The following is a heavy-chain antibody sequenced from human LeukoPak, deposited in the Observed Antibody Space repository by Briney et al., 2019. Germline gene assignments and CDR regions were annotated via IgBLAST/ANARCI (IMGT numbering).Heavy chain of an antibody. CDR1: GGSISSYY. D-gene: IGHD1-1*01. CDR2: IYYSGST. Sequence: SETLSLTCTVSGGSISSYYWSWIRQPPGKGLEWIGYIYYSGSTNYNPSLKSRVTISVDTSKNRFSLKLSSVTAADTAVYYCARHQGNWNVLYYFDYWGQGTLVTVSS. J-gene: IGHJ4*02. CDR3: ARHQGNWNVLYYFDY. V-gene: IGHV4-59*01.